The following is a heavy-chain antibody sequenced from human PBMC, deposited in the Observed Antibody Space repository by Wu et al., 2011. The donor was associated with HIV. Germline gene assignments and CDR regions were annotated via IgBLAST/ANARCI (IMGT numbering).Heavy chain of an antibody. V-gene: IGHV1-69-2*01. CDR1: GYTFTNYD. CDR3: AIGIAAPKYFYSYYMDI. CDR2: VDPEDGES. D-gene: IGHD6-13*01. Sequence: VQLVQSGAEMKKPGASVTVSCKAPGYTFTNYDIHWVRQATGQGPEWVGLVDPEDGESMYAEKFQGRVTITADTSTDTAYMELSSLRSEDTAVYYCAIGIAAPKYFYSYYMDIWGRGTTVTVSS. J-gene: IGHJ6*03.